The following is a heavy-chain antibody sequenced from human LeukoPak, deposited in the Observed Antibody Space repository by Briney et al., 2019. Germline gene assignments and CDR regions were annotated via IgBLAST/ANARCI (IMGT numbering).Heavy chain of an antibody. D-gene: IGHD3-22*01. CDR1: GLTVSSNY. CDR3: AVPPYYYDSSGYSDY. CDR2: IYSGGST. Sequence: GASLRLSCAASGLTVSSNYTSWVRQPPGKGLESVSVIYSGGSTYYEASVKGRFTFSSDKSKNTLYRQMNCLGGEDTAVYYCAVPPYYYDSSGYSDYWGQGTLVTVSS. J-gene: IGHJ4*02. V-gene: IGHV3-66*01.